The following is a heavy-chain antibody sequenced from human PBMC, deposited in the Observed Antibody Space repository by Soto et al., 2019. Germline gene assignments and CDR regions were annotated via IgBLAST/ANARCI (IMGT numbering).Heavy chain of an antibody. CDR3: AKDLGHGGRGAFDI. J-gene: IGHJ3*02. V-gene: IGHV3-30*18. CDR2: ISYDGSNK. Sequence: QVPLVESGGGVVQPGRSLRLSCAASGLTFSSYGMHWVRQAPGKGLEWVALISYDGSNKYYADSVKGRFTISRDNSKNTLYLQMNSLRTEDTAVYYCAKDLGHGGRGAFDIWGQGTMVTVSS. CDR1: GLTFSSYG. D-gene: IGHD7-27*01.